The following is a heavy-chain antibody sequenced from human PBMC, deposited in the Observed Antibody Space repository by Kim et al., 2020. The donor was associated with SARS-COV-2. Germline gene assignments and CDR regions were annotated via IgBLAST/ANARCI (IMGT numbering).Heavy chain of an antibody. Sequence: TNYNPSLKSRVTISVDKSKNQFSLNLSSVTAADTALYYCARAGIASRQFDYWGQGTLVTVSS. J-gene: IGHJ4*02. CDR3: ARAGIASRQFDY. CDR2: T. V-gene: IGHV4-4*02. D-gene: IGHD6-6*01.